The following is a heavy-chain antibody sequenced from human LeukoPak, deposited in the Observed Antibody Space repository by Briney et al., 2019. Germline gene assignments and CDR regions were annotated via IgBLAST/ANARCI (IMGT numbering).Heavy chain of an antibody. CDR3: ARDPDEAEGFCSSTSCYSWFDP. D-gene: IGHD2-2*02. CDR1: GGTFSSYA. V-gene: IGHV1-69*13. J-gene: IGHJ5*02. CDR2: IIPIFGTA. Sequence: GASAKVSCKASGGTFSSYAISWVRQAPGQGLEWMGGIIPIFGTANYAQKFQGRVTITADESTSTAYMELSSLRSEDTAVYYCARDPDEAEGFCSSTSCYSWFDPWGQGTLVTVSS.